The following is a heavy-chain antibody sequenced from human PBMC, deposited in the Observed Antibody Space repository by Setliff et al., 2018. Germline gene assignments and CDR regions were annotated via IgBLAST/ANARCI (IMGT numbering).Heavy chain of an antibody. D-gene: IGHD2-21*02. CDR2: IRSKADSYAT. CDR1: GFTFSGSA. V-gene: IGHV3-73*01. J-gene: IGHJ4*02. CDR3: AGAGGNSDYFDY. Sequence: GGSLRLSCAASGFTFSGSAVYWVRQASGRGLEWVGRIRSKADSYATAYAASVKARFTISRDDSKNTAYLQMNSLKIEDTAVYYCAGAGGNSDYFDYWGQGTLVTVSS.